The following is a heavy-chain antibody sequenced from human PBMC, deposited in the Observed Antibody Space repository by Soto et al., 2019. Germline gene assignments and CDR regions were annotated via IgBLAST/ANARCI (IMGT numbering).Heavy chain of an antibody. CDR2: IYSGGSA. Sequence: GGSLRLSCAASGFTVSGNYMSWVRQAPGKGLEWVSVIYSGGSAYYADSVKGRFTISRDNSKNTLYLQMNSLRAEDTAVYYCVRALITIFGVGHDAFDIWGQGTMVTVSS. CDR3: VRALITIFGVGHDAFDI. CDR1: GFTVSGNY. D-gene: IGHD3-3*01. J-gene: IGHJ3*02. V-gene: IGHV3-53*01.